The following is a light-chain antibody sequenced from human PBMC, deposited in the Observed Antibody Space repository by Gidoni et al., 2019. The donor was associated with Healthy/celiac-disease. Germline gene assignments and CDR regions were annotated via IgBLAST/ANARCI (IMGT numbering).Light chain of an antibody. J-gene: IGKJ3*01. CDR1: QDISNY. CDR3: QQYDNLPLT. Sequence: DIKMTESPSSLSASVGDRVTRTCQASQDISNYLNWYQQKPGKAPKLLIYDASNLETGVPSRFSGSGSGTDFTFTISSLQPEDIATYYCQQYDNLPLTFGPGTKVDIK. CDR2: DAS. V-gene: IGKV1-33*01.